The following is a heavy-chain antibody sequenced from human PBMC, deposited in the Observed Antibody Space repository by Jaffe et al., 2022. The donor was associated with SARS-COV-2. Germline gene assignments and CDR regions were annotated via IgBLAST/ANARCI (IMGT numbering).Heavy chain of an antibody. CDR3: ARDAGYSSSWTFDY. D-gene: IGHD6-13*01. CDR2: INSDGNIT. CDR1: GFTFSSYW. V-gene: IGHV3-74*01. J-gene: IGHJ4*02. Sequence: EVQLVESGGGLVQPGGSLRLSCAASGFTFSSYWMHWVRQAPGKGLVWVSRINSDGNITRYADSVKGRFTISRDNAKNTLYLQMNSLRAEDTAVYYCARDAGYSSSWTFDYWGQGTLVTVSS.